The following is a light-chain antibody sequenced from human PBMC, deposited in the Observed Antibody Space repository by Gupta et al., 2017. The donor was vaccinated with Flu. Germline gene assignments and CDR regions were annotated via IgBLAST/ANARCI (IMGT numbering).Light chain of an antibody. CDR3: QQYHSPPQT. CDR1: QSVVSMSENKNY. CDR2: CAS. Sequence: DIVVTQYPDTQAVSLRETATINCKSRQSVVSMSENKNYLAWYQQKGGQPTILLFYCASTRDYGVADCFSGRGSGTDFPLTISGLQAEAVAFYFCQQYHSPPQTFGQGTRLEMK. J-gene: IGKJ5*01. V-gene: IGKV4-1*01.